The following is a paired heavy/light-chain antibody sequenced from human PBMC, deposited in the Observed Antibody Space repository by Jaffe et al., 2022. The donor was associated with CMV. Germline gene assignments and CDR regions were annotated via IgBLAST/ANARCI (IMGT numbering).Light chain of an antibody. J-gene: IGKJ4*01. CDR3: QQRSNSLG. V-gene: IGKV3-11*01. CDR2: DAS. Sequence: EIVLTQSPATLSLSPGERATLSCRASQSVSSYLAWYQQKPGQAPRLLIYDASNRATGIPARFSGSGSGTDFTLTISSLEPEDFAVYYCQQRSNSLGFGGGTKVEIK. CDR1: QSVSSY.
Heavy chain of an antibody. D-gene: IGHD2-21*02. CDR1: GFTFDDYT. Sequence: EVQLVESGGVVVQPGGSLRLSCAASGFTFDDYTMHWVRQAPGKGLEWVSLISWDGGSTYYADSVKGRFTISRDNSKNSLYLQMNSLRTEDTALYYCAKDIRAYCGGDCYSRYFDYWGQGTLVTVSS. CDR2: ISWDGGST. CDR3: AKDIRAYCGGDCYSRYFDY. J-gene: IGHJ4*02. V-gene: IGHV3-43*01.